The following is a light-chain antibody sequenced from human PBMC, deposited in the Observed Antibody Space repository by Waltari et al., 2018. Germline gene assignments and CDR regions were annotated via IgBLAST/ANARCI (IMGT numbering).Light chain of an antibody. V-gene: IGKV1-39*01. CDR1: QNINNY. Sequence: DIQMTQSPSSLSASVGDRVTITCRASQNINNYLNWFQQKPGKAPKVLIYAASTLQSGVPSRFSGSGSGTDFTLTISSLQPEDFATYYCQQSNTTPRTFGEGTKVEFK. CDR2: AAS. CDR3: QQSNTTPRT. J-gene: IGKJ4*02.